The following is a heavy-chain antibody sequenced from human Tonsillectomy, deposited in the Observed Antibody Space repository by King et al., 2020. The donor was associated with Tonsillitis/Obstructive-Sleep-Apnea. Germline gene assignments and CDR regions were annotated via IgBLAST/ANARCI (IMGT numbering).Heavy chain of an antibody. D-gene: IGHD5-24*01. CDR2: IYYTGST. Sequence: LQLQESGPGLVKPSETLSLTCTVSGPSIRSSSYYWGWIRQPPGKGLEWIGTIYYTGSTYYNPSLKSRVTISVDTSKNQFSLKLSSVTAADTALYYCARHVRDGYGTNFDYWGQGTLVTVSS. V-gene: IGHV4-39*01. CDR3: ARHVRDGYGTNFDY. J-gene: IGHJ4*02. CDR1: GPSIRSSSYY.